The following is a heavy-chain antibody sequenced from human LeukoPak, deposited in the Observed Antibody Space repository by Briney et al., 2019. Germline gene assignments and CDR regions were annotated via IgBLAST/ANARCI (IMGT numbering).Heavy chain of an antibody. D-gene: IGHD1-1*01. CDR3: AREPTGTTFLPFDY. CDR1: GGTFSSYA. V-gene: IGHV1-69*13. Sequence: ASVKVSCKASGGTFSSYAISWVRQAPGQGLEWMGGIIPIFGTANYAQKFQGRVTITADESTSTAYMELSSLRSEDTAVYYCAREPTGTTFLPFDYWGQGTLVTVSS. CDR2: IIPIFGTA. J-gene: IGHJ4*02.